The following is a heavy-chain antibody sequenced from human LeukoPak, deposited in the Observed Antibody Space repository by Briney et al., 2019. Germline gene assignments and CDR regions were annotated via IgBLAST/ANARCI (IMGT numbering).Heavy chain of an antibody. D-gene: IGHD1-1*01. CDR2: ISASGRNR. J-gene: IGHJ4*02. V-gene: IGHV3-23*01. Sequence: GGPLRPSCEASGFPFSSYAMTWVRQVPGKGLDLFSVISASGRNRDYADSVKGQFTISRDNAENTLSLLMNSLRAEDTAIYYCAELVGTGTTPTDYWGQGTLVTVSS. CDR3: AELVGTGTTPTDY. CDR1: GFPFSSYA.